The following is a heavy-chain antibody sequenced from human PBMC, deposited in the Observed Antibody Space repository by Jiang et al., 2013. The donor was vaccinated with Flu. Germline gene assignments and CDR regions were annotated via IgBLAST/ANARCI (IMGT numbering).Heavy chain of an antibody. V-gene: IGHV4-39*01. J-gene: IGHJ5*02. CDR2: IYNAGTSYT. CDR3: ATLMRGQWYGREIS. Sequence: PGLVKPSETLSLTCTVSGDSISSSSYFWGWIRQPPGKGLQWIGSIYNAGTSYTYYNPSLKSRVTISADTSSNQFSLRLTSVTAADTAVYYCATLMRGQWYGREISWGQGSLVTVSS. D-gene: IGHD2-15*01. CDR1: GDSISSSSYF.